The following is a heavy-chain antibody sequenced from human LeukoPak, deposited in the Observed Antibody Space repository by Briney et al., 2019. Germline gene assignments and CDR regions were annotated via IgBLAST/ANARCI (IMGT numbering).Heavy chain of an antibody. D-gene: IGHD3-22*01. CDR2: INPSGGST. CDR3: ARPAYYYDSSPDAFDI. J-gene: IGHJ3*02. CDR1: GYTFTSYY. V-gene: IGHV1-46*01. Sequence: ASVKVSCKASGYTFTSYYMHWVRQAPGQGLEWMGIINPSGGSTSYAQKFQGRVTITADKSTSTAYMELGSLRSEDTAVYYCARPAYYYDSSPDAFDIWGQGTMVTVSS.